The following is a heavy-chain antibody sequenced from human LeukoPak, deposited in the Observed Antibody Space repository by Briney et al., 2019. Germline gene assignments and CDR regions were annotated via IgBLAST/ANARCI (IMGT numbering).Heavy chain of an antibody. CDR1: GGSISSYY. Sequence: TASQTLSLTYTVAGGSISSYYWSWLRQPAGKGLEWLGRIYTTGSTNYNPSLKSRVTMSVDTSKNQFSLKLSSVAAPDTAGYDCARQVAGAGTAGFDFWGQGTLVTVSS. D-gene: IGHD6-19*01. CDR3: ARQVAGAGTAGFDF. CDR2: IYTTGST. V-gene: IGHV4-4*07. J-gene: IGHJ4*02.